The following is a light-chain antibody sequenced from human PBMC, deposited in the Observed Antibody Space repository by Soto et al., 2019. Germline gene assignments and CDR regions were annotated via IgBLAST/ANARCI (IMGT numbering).Light chain of an antibody. J-gene: IGKJ1*01. CDR3: QQYDNLPWT. CDR2: DAS. Sequence: DIQMTQSPSSLSASVGDRVTITCQASQDISNYLNWYQQKPGKAPKLLIYDASNLETWVPSRFSGSGSGTDFTFTISSRRPEDIATYYCQQYDNLPWTFGQGTKVEIK. CDR1: QDISNY. V-gene: IGKV1-33*01.